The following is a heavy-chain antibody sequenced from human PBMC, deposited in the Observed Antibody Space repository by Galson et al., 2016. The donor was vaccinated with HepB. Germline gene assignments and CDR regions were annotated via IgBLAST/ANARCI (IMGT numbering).Heavy chain of an antibody. D-gene: IGHD1-26*01. CDR1: GYTLTELS. V-gene: IGHV1-24*01. Sequence: SVKVSCKVSGYTLTELSMHWVRQAPGKGLEWMGGFDPEDVETIYAQKYQGRVTMTEDTSTDTAYMELSSLRSEDTAVYYCATHSGGTYYTDYGMDVWGQGTTVTVSS. CDR2: FDPEDVET. CDR3: ATHSGGTYYTDYGMDV. J-gene: IGHJ6*02.